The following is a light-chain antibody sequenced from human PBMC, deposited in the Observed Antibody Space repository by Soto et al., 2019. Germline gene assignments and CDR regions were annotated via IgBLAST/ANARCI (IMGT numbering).Light chain of an antibody. CDR2: GAS. CDR3: QQYGDSPYT. V-gene: IGKV3-20*01. J-gene: IGKJ5*01. CDR1: QNVISRS. Sequence: EIVLTQSPGTLSLSPGERATLSCRASQNVISRSLAWYQQKPGQAPRLLIHGASGRATGIPDRVSGSGSGTDFTLTINRLEPEDFAVYYCQQYGDSPYTFGQGTRLEIK.